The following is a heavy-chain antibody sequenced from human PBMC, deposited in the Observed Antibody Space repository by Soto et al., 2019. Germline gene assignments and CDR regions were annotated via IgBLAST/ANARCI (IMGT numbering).Heavy chain of an antibody. J-gene: IGHJ5*02. CDR2: IIPILGIA. CDR1: GGTFSSYT. Sequence: QVQLVQSGAEVKKPGSSVKVSCKASGGTFSSYTISWVRQAPGQGLEWMGRIIPILGIANYEQKFQGRVTITEDKSTSTAYMELSSLRSEDTALYYCARHSLKLSSWFDPWGQGTLVTVSS. D-gene: IGHD3-16*02. V-gene: IGHV1-69*02. CDR3: ARHSLKLSSWFDP.